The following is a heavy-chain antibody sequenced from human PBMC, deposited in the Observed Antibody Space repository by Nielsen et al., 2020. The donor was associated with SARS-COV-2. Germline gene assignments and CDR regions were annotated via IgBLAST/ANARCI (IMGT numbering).Heavy chain of an antibody. CDR2: ISGSGGST. CDR3: AKGVSRRVGAFDI. Sequence: GESLKISCAASGFTFNIYAMSWVRQAPGKGLEWVSAISGSGGSTYYADSVKGRFTISRDNSKNTLYLQMNSLRAEDTAVYYCAKGVSRRVGAFDIWGQGTMVTVSS. V-gene: IGHV3-23*01. CDR1: GFTFNIYA. J-gene: IGHJ3*02. D-gene: IGHD1-26*01.